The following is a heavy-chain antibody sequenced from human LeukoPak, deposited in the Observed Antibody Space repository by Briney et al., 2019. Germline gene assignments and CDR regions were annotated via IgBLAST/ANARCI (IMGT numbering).Heavy chain of an antibody. V-gene: IGHV4-59*12. J-gene: IGHJ4*02. CDR3: ARDRRVGATTGVVDY. CDR1: GGSISSYY. Sequence: SETLSLTCTVSGGSISSYYWSWIRQPPGKGLEWIGYIYYSGSTYYNPSLKSRVTISVDTSKNQFSLKLSSVTAADTAVYYCARDRRVGATTGVVDYWGQGTLVTVSS. CDR2: IYYSGST. D-gene: IGHD1-26*01.